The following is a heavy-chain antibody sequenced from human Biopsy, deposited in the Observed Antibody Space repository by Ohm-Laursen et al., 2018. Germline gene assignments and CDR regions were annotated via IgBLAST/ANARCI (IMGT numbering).Heavy chain of an antibody. D-gene: IGHD5-24*01. CDR3: ASAGYNPDWNFDL. Sequence: PSQTLSLTCTVSGGPIDSYYWSWIRQPAGKGLEWIGRIYPGGSTNYNPSLKSRVTMSVDTSKKQLSLRLSSVTAADTAVYYCASAGYNPDWNFDLWGRGTRVTVSS. CDR2: IYPGGST. CDR1: GGPIDSYY. V-gene: IGHV4-4*07. J-gene: IGHJ2*01.